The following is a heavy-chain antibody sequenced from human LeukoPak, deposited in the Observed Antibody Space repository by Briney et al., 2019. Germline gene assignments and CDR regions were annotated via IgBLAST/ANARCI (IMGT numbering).Heavy chain of an antibody. CDR3: ARDKDRQWLRWSYYYYYYMDV. CDR2: ISTSGYT. J-gene: IGHJ6*03. D-gene: IGHD5-12*01. Sequence: PSETLSLTCTVSGDSINNGHSYWSWIRQPAGEGLEWIGRISTSGYTSYNPSLKSRVSISLDKSNNQFSLNLTSVTAADTAVYYCARDKDRQWLRWSYYYYYYMDVWGKGTTVTVSS. CDR1: GDSINNGHSY. V-gene: IGHV4-61*02.